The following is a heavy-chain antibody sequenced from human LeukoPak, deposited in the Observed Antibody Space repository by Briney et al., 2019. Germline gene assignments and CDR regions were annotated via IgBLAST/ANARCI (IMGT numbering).Heavy chain of an antibody. CDR1: GGSISSYY. CDR2: IYYSGST. J-gene: IGHJ4*02. CDR3: ARGMGDGYKYPNY. V-gene: IGHV4-59*01. D-gene: IGHD5-24*01. Sequence: SETLSLTCTVSGGSISSYYWSWIRQPPGKGLEWIGYIYYSGSTNYNPSLKSRVTISVDTFKNQFSLKLSSVTAADTAVYYCARGMGDGYKYPNYWGQGTLVTVSS.